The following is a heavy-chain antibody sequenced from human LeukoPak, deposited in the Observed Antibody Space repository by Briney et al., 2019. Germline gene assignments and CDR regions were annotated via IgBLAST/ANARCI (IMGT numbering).Heavy chain of an antibody. CDR3: ARLLWESDAFDI. CDR2: IYYSGST. CDR1: GGSISSGSYY. V-gene: IGHV4-61*01. J-gene: IGHJ3*02. D-gene: IGHD1-26*01. Sequence: SQTLSLTCTVSGGSISSGSYYWSWIRQPPGKGLEWIGYIYYSGSTNYNPSLKSRVTISVDTSKNQFSLKLSSVTAADTAVYYCARLLWESDAFDIWGQGTMVTVSS.